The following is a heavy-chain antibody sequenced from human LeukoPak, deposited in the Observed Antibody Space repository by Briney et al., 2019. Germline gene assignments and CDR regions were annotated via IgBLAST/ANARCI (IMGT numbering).Heavy chain of an antibody. D-gene: IGHD2-21*01. V-gene: IGHV1-18*01. CDR2: ISAYNGNT. CDR3: ARVFGDLSPYYYYYYMDV. Sequence: ASVKVSCKASGYTFTSYGISWVRQAPGQGLEWMGWISAYNGNTNYAQKLQGRVTMTTDTSTSTAYMELRSLRSDDTAVYYCARVFGDLSPYYYYYYMDVWGKGTTVTVSS. CDR1: GYTFTSYG. J-gene: IGHJ6*03.